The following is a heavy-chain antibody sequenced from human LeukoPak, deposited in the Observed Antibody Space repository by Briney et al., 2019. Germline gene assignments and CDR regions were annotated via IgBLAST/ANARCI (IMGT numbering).Heavy chain of an antibody. CDR2: IYYSGNT. Sequence: PSETLSLTCTVSGASISSYYWSWIRQSPGKGLEWIGYIYYSGNTNYNPSLKSRVTISVDTSKNQFSLKLSSVTAAVTAVYYCASSRPDGYNYLGYWGQGTLVTVSS. CDR1: GASISSYY. J-gene: IGHJ4*02. D-gene: IGHD5-24*01. V-gene: IGHV4-59*08. CDR3: ASSRPDGYNYLGY.